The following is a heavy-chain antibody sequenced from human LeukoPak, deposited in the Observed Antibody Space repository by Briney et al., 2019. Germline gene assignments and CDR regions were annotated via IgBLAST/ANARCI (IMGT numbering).Heavy chain of an antibody. Sequence: PSETLSLTCAVYGGSFRGYYWSWIRQPPGKGLGWIGEINHSGSTNYNPSLTSRVTISVDTSKNQFSLKLSSVTAADTAVYYCARGRHYDSSGDPYYFDYWGQGTLVTVSS. CDR2: INHSGST. CDR3: ARGRHYDSSGDPYYFDY. V-gene: IGHV4-34*01. J-gene: IGHJ4*02. D-gene: IGHD3-22*01. CDR1: GGSFRGYY.